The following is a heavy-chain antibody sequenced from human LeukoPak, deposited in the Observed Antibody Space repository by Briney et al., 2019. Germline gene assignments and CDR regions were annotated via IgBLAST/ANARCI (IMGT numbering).Heavy chain of an antibody. V-gene: IGHV4-59*01. CDR1: GGSISSYY. CDR3: AREPYSSSWYGYAFDI. Sequence: SETLSLTCTASGGSISSYYWSWIRQPPGKGLEWIGYIYYSGSTNYNPSLKSRVTISVDTSKNQFSLKLSSVTAADTAVYYCAREPYSSSWYGYAFDIWGQGTVVTVSS. CDR2: IYYSGST. D-gene: IGHD6-13*01. J-gene: IGHJ3*02.